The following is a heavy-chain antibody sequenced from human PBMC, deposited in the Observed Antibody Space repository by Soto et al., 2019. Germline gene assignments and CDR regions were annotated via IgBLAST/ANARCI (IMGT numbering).Heavy chain of an antibody. Sequence: SETLSLTCTVSSGSISSYYWSWIRQPPGKGLEWIGYIYYSGSTNYNPSLKSRVTISVDTSKNQFSLKLSSVTAADTAVYYCARDRLVTVTTPYYYYGMDVWGQGTTVTVSS. CDR2: IYYSGST. J-gene: IGHJ6*02. CDR3: ARDRLVTVTTPYYYYGMDV. D-gene: IGHD4-17*01. CDR1: SGSISSYY. V-gene: IGHV4-59*01.